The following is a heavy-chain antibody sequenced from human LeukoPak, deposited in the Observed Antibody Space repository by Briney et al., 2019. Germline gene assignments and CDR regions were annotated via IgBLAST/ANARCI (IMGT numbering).Heavy chain of an antibody. Sequence: ASVKVSCKASGYTFTGYYMHWVRQAPGQGLEWMGWINPNSGGTNYAQKFQGRVTMTRDMSTSTVYMELSSLRSEDTAVYYCARLGAGSGYYFFDYWGQGTLVTVSS. V-gene: IGHV1-2*02. CDR2: INPNSGGT. J-gene: IGHJ4*02. D-gene: IGHD3-22*01. CDR1: GYTFTGYY. CDR3: ARLGAGSGYYFFDY.